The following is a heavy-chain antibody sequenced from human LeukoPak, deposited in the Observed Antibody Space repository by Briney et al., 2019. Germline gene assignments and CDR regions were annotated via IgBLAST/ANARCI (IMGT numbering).Heavy chain of an antibody. CDR2: INPSGGST. J-gene: IGHJ4*02. D-gene: IGHD1-14*01. V-gene: IGHV1-46*01. Sequence: ASVKVSCKASGYTFTSYYMHWVRQAPGQGLERMGIINPSGGSTSYAQKFQGRVTMTRDTSTSTVYMELSSLRSEDTAVYYCARAGTTGLYIVTSSSFPFDYWGQGTLVTVSS. CDR1: GYTFTSYY. CDR3: ARAGTTGLYIVTSSSFPFDY.